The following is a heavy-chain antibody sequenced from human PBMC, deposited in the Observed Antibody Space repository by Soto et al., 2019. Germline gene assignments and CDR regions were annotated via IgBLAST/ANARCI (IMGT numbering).Heavy chain of an antibody. D-gene: IGHD2-21*01. CDR3: AKDRGGDGSRYNFDQ. CDR2: LIGRGDNT. J-gene: IGHJ4*02. V-gene: IGHV3-23*01. Sequence: EVRLLESGGALVQPGGSLRLSCVTSGFRFSSYAMSWVRQAPGKGLEWVAALIGRGDNTQYADSVKGRFTISRDISKNTLYWQRNSLGAEDTAIYYCAKDRGGDGSRYNFDQWGQGTLVTVSS. CDR1: GFRFSSYA.